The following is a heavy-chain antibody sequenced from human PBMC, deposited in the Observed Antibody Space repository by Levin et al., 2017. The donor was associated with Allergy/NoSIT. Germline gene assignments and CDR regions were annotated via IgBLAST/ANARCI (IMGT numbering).Heavy chain of an antibody. D-gene: IGHD2-2*01. CDR3: IPSIVVTGPLFDY. J-gene: IGHJ4*02. CDR1: GFTFSVSA. V-gene: IGHV3-73*01. Sequence: GGSLRLSCAASGFTFSVSAMHWVRQASGKGLEWVGRIRSKANSYATAYAASVKGRFTISRDDSKNMAYLQMNSLKTEDTAVYYCIPSIVVTGPLFDYWGQGTLVTVSS. CDR2: IRSKANSYAT.